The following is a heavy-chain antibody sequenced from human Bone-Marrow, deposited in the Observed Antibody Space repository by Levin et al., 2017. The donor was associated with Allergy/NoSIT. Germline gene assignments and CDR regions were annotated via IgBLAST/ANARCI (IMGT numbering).Heavy chain of an antibody. V-gene: IGHV3-21*01. Sequence: GGSLRLSCAASGFTFSSFHIHWVRQAPGKGLEWVASISGSGDYIYYADSVKGRFTISRDNAKNSVHLQMDSLRAADTAVYYCARLGMTSGVFLAEYYNGFDVWGQGTTVTVSS. CDR3: ARLGMTSGVFLAEYYNGFDV. J-gene: IGHJ6*02. D-gene: IGHD3-10*01. CDR2: ISGSGDYI. CDR1: GFTFSSFH.